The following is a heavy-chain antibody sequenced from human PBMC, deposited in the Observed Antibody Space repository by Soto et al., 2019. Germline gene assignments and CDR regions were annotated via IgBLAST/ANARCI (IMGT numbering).Heavy chain of an antibody. D-gene: IGHD3-22*01. CDR2: IYSGGST. CDR3: ARVGYDSSGYYYKSYWYFDL. J-gene: IGHJ2*01. CDR1: GFTVSSNY. V-gene: IGHV3-53*01. Sequence: PVGSLRLSCAASGFTVSSNYMSWVRQAPGKGLEWVSVIYSGGSTYYADSVKGRFTISRDNSKNTLYLQMNSLRAEDTDVYYCARVGYDSSGYYYKSYWYFDLWGRGTLVTVSS.